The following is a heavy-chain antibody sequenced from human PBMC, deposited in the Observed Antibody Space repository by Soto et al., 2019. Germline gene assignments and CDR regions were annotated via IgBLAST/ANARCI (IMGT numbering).Heavy chain of an antibody. CDR3: GRGIVGATLHYYYGMDV. CDR1: GYSFTSYC. D-gene: IGHD1-26*01. CDR2: IDPSDSYT. Sequence: GESLKISCDGSGYSFTSYCISLVLQMPGKGLEWMGRIDPSDSYTNYSPSFQGHVTISADKSISTAYLQWSSLKASDTAMYYCGRGIVGATLHYYYGMDVWGQGTTVTVSS. V-gene: IGHV5-10-1*01. J-gene: IGHJ6*02.